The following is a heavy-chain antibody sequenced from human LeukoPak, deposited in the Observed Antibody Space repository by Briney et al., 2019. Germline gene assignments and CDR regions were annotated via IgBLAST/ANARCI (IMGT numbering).Heavy chain of an antibody. J-gene: IGHJ4*02. CDR3: ARDRGGGSSPIDY. D-gene: IGHD6-6*01. CDR2: IYRSGRT. CDR1: GYSISSDYY. V-gene: IGHV4-38-2*02. Sequence: KPSETLSLTCAVSGYSISSDYYWGWIRQPPGRGLEWIASIYRSGRTYYNPSLKSRVTISLDTSKNQFSLKVNSVTAADTAVYFCARDRGGGSSPIDYWGQGTLVTVS.